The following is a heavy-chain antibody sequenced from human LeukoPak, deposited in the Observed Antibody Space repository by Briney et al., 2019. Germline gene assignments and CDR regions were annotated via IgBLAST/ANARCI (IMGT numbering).Heavy chain of an antibody. Sequence: GGSLRLSCAASGFTFSSYGMHWVRQAPGKGLEWVAVIWYDGSNKYYADSVKGRFTISRDNSKNTLYLQMNSLRAEDTAVYYCAKGSLASSSSAFGYWGQGTLVTVSS. CDR2: IWYDGSNK. J-gene: IGHJ4*02. D-gene: IGHD6-6*01. V-gene: IGHV3-33*06. CDR3: AKGSLASSSSAFGY. CDR1: GFTFSSYG.